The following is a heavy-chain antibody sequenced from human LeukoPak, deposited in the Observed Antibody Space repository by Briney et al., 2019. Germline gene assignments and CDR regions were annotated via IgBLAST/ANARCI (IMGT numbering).Heavy chain of an antibody. J-gene: IGHJ3*02. Sequence: GGSLRLSCAASGFTFSSCDMHWVRQATGKGLEWVSAIGTAGDTYYPGSVKGRFTISRENAKNSLYLQMNSLRAGDTAVYYCARGRDGEGAFDIWGQGTMVTVSS. CDR2: IGTAGDT. CDR3: ARGRDGEGAFDI. V-gene: IGHV3-13*01. D-gene: IGHD3-10*01. CDR1: GFTFSSCD.